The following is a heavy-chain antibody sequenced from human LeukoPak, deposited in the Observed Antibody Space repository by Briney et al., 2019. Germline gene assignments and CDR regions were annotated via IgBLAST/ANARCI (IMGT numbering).Heavy chain of an antibody. D-gene: IGHD6-19*01. CDR2: ISSFSSTI. V-gene: IGHV3-48*02. CDR3: VSSAPTPFDS. Sequence: PGGSLRLSCAASGFTFSSYSINWVRQAPGKGLEWVSYISSFSSTIYYADSVKGQFTISRDNAKNSLYLQMNSLRDEDTAVYYCVSSAPTPFDSWGQGTLVTVSS. J-gene: IGHJ4*02. CDR1: GFTFSSYS.